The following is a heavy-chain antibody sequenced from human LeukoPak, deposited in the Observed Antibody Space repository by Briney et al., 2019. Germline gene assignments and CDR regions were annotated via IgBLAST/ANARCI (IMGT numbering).Heavy chain of an antibody. CDR2: ESNSGDNT. V-gene: IGHV3-23*01. J-gene: IGHJ4*02. CDR1: GCTFTSYV. CDR3: AKRGGNGEFDY. Sequence: GGSLRLSCVASGCTFTSYVMGWVRQAPGKGLEWVSAESNSGDNTYYADSVKGRFTISRDNTKSTLYLQLNSLRAEDTAVYYCAKRGGNGEFDYWGQGTLVTVSS. D-gene: IGHD3-16*01.